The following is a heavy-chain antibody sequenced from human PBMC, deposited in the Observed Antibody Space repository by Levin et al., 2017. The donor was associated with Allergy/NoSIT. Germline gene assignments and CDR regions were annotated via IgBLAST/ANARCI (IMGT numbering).Heavy chain of an antibody. V-gene: IGHV3-15*01. CDR2: IKRESHGGTT. CDR3: TTDRTDSPIDH. Sequence: GGSLRLSCAASGFSFSDAWMSWVRQAPGKGLEWVGHIKRESHGGTTDYAAPVKGRFTISRDDSKNTLYLQMNSLNTEDTAVYYCTTDRTDSPIDHWGQGALVTVSS. D-gene: IGHD4-11*01. J-gene: IGHJ4*02. CDR1: GFSFSDAW.